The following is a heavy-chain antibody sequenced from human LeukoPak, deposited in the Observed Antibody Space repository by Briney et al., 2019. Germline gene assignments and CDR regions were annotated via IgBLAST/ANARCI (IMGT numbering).Heavy chain of an antibody. Sequence: GGSLRLSCAASGFTFTSYAMSWVRQAPGKGLEWVSAISGSGGSTYYADSVKGRFTISRDNSKNTLYLQMSSLKIEDTAVYYCTTDRGRTELPLFASWGQGTLVTVSS. J-gene: IGHJ5*01. CDR2: ISGSGGST. CDR3: TTDRGRTELPLFAS. CDR1: GFTFTSYA. D-gene: IGHD1-26*01. V-gene: IGHV3-23*01.